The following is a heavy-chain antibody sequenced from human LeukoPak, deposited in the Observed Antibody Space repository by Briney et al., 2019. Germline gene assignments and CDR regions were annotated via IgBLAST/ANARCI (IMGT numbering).Heavy chain of an antibody. CDR3: ARSAIAAAGRGNFDY. V-gene: IGHV1-2*02. J-gene: IGHJ4*02. CDR1: GYTFTGYY. Sequence: ASVKVSCKASGYTFTGYYMHWVRQAPGQGLEWMGWINPNSGGTNHAQKFQGRVTMTRDTSISTAYMELSRLRSDDTAVYCCARSAIAAAGRGNFDYWGQGTLVTVSS. D-gene: IGHD6-13*01. CDR2: INPNSGGT.